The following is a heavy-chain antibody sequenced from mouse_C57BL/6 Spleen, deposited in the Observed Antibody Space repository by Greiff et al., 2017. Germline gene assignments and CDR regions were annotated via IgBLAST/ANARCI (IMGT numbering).Heavy chain of an antibody. CDR3: ASSGGGSWFAD. J-gene: IGHJ3*01. CDR2: IYPGGGYT. Sequence: VQLMQSGAELVRPGTSVKMSCTASGFTFTNYWIGWAKQRPGQGLEWIGDIYPGGGYTNYNEKFKGKVTLTADKSSSTAYMQISSLTSEYSAIYYCASSGGGSWFADWGQGAPVTVSA. CDR1: GFTFTNYW. V-gene: IGHV1-63*01.